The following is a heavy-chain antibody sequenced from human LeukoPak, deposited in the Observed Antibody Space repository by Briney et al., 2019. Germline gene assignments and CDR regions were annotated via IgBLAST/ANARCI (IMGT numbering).Heavy chain of an antibody. CDR1: GFTFSGSA. CDR3: AKVGVRGVIGYYYMDV. CDR2: ISWDGGST. J-gene: IGHJ6*03. V-gene: IGHV3-43D*03. Sequence: GGSLRLSCAASGFTFSGSAMHWVRQAPGKGLEWVSLISWDGGSTYYADSVKGRFTISRDNSKNSLYLQMNSLRAEDTALYYCAKVGVRGVIGYYYMDVWGKGTTVTVSS. D-gene: IGHD3-10*01.